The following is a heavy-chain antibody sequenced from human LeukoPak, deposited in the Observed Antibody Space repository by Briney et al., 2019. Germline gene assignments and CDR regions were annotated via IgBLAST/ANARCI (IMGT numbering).Heavy chain of an antibody. CDR3: ARDSIPGAFIAAAGKDY. V-gene: IGHV1-18*01. Sequence: ASVKVSCKASGYTFTSYGISWVRRAPGQGLEWMGWISAYNGNTNYAQKLQGRVTMTTDTSTSTAYMELRSLRSDDTAVYYCARDSIPGAFIAAAGKDYWGQGTLVTVSS. CDR1: GYTFTSYG. J-gene: IGHJ4*02. D-gene: IGHD6-13*01. CDR2: ISAYNGNT.